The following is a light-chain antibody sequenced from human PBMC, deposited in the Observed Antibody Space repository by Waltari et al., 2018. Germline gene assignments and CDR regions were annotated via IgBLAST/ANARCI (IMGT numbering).Light chain of an antibody. Sequence: DIQMTQAPSSLSASVGDRVPITCQASHDIDKNLNWFQQKPGKAPKVLIFDASTLRTGVPLRFSGSGSGTHFTFTISNLQPEDVATYYCQQYRNVPLTFGGGTKVEIK. V-gene: IGKV1-33*01. CDR3: QQYRNVPLT. CDR1: HDIDKN. CDR2: DAS. J-gene: IGKJ4*01.